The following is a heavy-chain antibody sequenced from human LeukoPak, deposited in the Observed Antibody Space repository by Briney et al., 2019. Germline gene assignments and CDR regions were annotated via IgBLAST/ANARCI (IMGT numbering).Heavy chain of an antibody. Sequence: GGSLRLSCAASGFTFSTYSMNWVRQAPGQGLEWVSVIFRDGTTYYADSVKGRFAISRDNSKNTLSLEMNSLRAEDTAIYYCASLSLSYSSGWYWIDYWGQGTLVTVST. V-gene: IGHV3-53*01. CDR1: GFTFSTYS. D-gene: IGHD6-19*01. CDR3: ASLSLSYSSGWYWIDY. J-gene: IGHJ4*02. CDR2: IFRDGTT.